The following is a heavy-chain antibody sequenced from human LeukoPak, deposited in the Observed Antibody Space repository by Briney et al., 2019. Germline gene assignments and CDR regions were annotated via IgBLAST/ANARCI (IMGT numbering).Heavy chain of an antibody. CDR2: IYYSGST. Sequence: SETLSLTCTVSGGSISSYYWSWIRQLPGKGLEWIGYIYYSGSTNYNPSLKSRVTISVDTSKNQFSLKLSSVTAADTAVYYCASAGATGYYYYMDVWGKGTTVTVSS. J-gene: IGHJ6*03. V-gene: IGHV4-59*01. CDR1: GGSISSYY. D-gene: IGHD5-12*01. CDR3: ASAGATGYYYYMDV.